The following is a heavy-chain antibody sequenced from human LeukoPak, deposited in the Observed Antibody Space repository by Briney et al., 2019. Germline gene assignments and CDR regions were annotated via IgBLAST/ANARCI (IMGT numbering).Heavy chain of an antibody. CDR3: ARLPREKTRNTYYYYYYMDV. CDR2: IYHSGRT. Sequence: SETLSLTCTVSGYSISSGYYWGWIRQPPGKGLEWIGSIYHSGRTFYNPSLKSRVTISVDTSKNQFSLKLTSVTAADTAVYYCARLPREKTRNTYYYYYYMDVWGKGTTVTISS. J-gene: IGHJ6*03. CDR1: GYSISSGYY. V-gene: IGHV4-38-2*02.